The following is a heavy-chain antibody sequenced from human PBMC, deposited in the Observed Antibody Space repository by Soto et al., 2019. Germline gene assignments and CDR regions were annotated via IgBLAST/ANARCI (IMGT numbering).Heavy chain of an antibody. D-gene: IGHD6-19*01. CDR3: AKAGFSSGWSPSYFDY. CDR1: GFTFSSYA. Sequence: EVQLLESGGGWVQPGRSLRLSCAASGFTFSSYAMNWVRQAPGKGLEWVSAMSGTGGSTYYSYSVKGRFTISRDNSKNTLYLQMNSLRVEDTAVFYCAKAGFSSGWSPSYFDYWGQGTLVTVSS. V-gene: IGHV3-23*01. CDR2: MSGTGGST. J-gene: IGHJ4*02.